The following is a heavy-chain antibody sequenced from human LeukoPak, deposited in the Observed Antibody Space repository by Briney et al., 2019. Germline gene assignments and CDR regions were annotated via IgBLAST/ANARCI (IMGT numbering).Heavy chain of an antibody. CDR1: GYTFTSYY. D-gene: IGHD6-19*01. V-gene: IGHV1-46*01. CDR3: ARTISSGWYVFI. Sequence: GASVKVSCXASGYTFTSYYMHWVRQAPGQGLEWMGIINPSGGSTSYAQKFQGRVTMTRDTSTSTVYMELSSLRSEDTAVYYCARTISSGWYVFIWGQGTLVTVSS. J-gene: IGHJ4*02. CDR2: INPSGGST.